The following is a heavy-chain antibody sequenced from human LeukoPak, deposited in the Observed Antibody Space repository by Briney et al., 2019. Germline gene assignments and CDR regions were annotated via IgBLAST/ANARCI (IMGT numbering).Heavy chain of an antibody. CDR3: ARATRTTVTTNPYYYYYYMDV. CDR1: GYTFTSYY. V-gene: IGHV1-46*01. D-gene: IGHD4-17*01. J-gene: IGHJ6*03. Sequence: ASVKVSCKASGYTFTSYYMHWVRQAPGQGLEWMGIINPSGGSTSYAQKFQGRVTMTRDTSTSTVYMELSSLRSEDTAVYYCARATRTTVTTNPYYYYYYMDVWGKGTTVTVSS. CDR2: INPSGGST.